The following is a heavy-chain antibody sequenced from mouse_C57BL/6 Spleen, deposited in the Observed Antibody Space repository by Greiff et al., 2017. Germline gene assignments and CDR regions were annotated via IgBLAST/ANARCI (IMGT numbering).Heavy chain of an antibody. CDR2: IHPSVSDT. V-gene: IGHV1-74*01. D-gene: IGHD2-2*01. Sequence: QVQLQQPGAELVKPGASVKVSCKAPGYTFTSYGRHGGKKRPGQGLEWIGRIHPSVSDTNYNQKLKGKATLTVEKSSSTAYMQLSSLTSEDSAVYYCAIGSTGTMVKAYWGQGTLVTVSA. CDR1: GYTFTSYG. CDR3: AIGSTGTMVKAY. J-gene: IGHJ3*01.